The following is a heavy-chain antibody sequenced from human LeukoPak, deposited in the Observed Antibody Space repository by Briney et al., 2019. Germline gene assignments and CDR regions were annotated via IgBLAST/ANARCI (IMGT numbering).Heavy chain of an antibody. D-gene: IGHD6-13*01. Sequence: ASVKVSCKASGYTFTGYYMHWVRQAPGQGLEWMGWINPNSGGTNYAQKFQGRVTMTRDTSISTAYMELTRLRSDDTAVYYCASSSKGGYSRDAFDIWGQGTMVTVSS. CDR3: ASSSKGGYSRDAFDI. J-gene: IGHJ3*02. CDR2: INPNSGGT. V-gene: IGHV1-2*02. CDR1: GYTFTGYY.